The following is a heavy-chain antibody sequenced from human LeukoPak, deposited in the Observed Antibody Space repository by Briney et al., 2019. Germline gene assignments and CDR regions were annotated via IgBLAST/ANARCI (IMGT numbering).Heavy chain of an antibody. CDR1: GGSISSSNYY. CDR2: ISYSGST. V-gene: IGHV4-61*05. J-gene: IGHJ5*02. Sequence: PSETLSLTCTVSGGSISSSNYYWGWIRQPPGKGLEWIGHISYSGSTNYNPSLKSRVTISVDTSKNQFSLKLSSVTAADTAVYYCARGGSGYALNWFDPWGQGTLVTVSS. D-gene: IGHD5-12*01. CDR3: ARGGSGYALNWFDP.